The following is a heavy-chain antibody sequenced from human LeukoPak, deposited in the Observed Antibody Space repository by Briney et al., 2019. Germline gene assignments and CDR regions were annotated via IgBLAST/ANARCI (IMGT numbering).Heavy chain of an antibody. CDR2: IYYSGST. D-gene: IGHD3-22*01. CDR3: ARDRPLTYYYDSSGYSDAFDI. Sequence: TLSLTCTVSGGSISSGDYYWSWIRQPPGKGLEWIGYIYYSGSTYYNPSLKSRVTISVDTSKNQFSLKLNSVTAADTAVYYCARDRPLTYYYDSSGYSDAFDIWGQGTMVTVSS. CDR1: GGSISSGDYY. J-gene: IGHJ3*02. V-gene: IGHV4-30-4*08.